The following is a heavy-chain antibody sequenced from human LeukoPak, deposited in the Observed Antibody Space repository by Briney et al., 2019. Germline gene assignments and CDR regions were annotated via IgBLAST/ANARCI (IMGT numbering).Heavy chain of an antibody. D-gene: IGHD6-19*01. J-gene: IGHJ4*02. CDR2: IYYSGST. Sequence: SETLSLTCTVSGGSISSSSNYWGWIRQPPGKGLEWIGSIYYSGSTYYKTSIKSRVTISVETSKNQFYLKLSSVTAAATAVYYCARLSVSGYYYFDYWGQGTLVTVSS. V-gene: IGHV4-39*01. CDR3: ARLSVSGYYYFDY. CDR1: GGSISSSSNY.